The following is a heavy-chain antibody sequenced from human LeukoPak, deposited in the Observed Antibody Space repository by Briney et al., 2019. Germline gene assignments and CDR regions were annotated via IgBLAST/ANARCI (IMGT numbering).Heavy chain of an antibody. V-gene: IGHV3-11*04. J-gene: IGHJ4*02. Sequence: TGGSLRLSCAASGFTFSDYYTSWIRQAPGKGLEWVSYISSSGSTIYYADSVKGRFTISRDNAKNSLYLQMNSLRAEDTAVYYCARDEKIYGVVWADYWGQGTLVTVSS. CDR2: ISSSGSTI. CDR3: ARDEKIYGVVWADY. D-gene: IGHD3-3*01. CDR1: GFTFSDYY.